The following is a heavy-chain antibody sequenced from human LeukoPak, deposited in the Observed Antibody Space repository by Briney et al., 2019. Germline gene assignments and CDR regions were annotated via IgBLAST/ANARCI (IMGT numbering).Heavy chain of an antibody. Sequence: PGGSLRLSCAASGFTFSSYAMSWVCQAPGKGLEWVSAISGSGGSTYYADSVKGRFTISRDNSKNTLYLQMNSLRAEDTAVYYCAKGDYGDSAPFDYWGQGTLVTVSS. CDR2: ISGSGGST. D-gene: IGHD4-17*01. V-gene: IGHV3-23*01. CDR3: AKGDYGDSAPFDY. CDR1: GFTFSSYA. J-gene: IGHJ4*02.